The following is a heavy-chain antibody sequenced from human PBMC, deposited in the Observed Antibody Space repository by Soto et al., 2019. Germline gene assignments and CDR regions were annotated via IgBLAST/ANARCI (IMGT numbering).Heavy chain of an antibody. Sequence: EAQLLESGGELIQPGGSLRLSCAASGFTYSSHGMSWVRQAPGKGLEWIAGLSRGGGSTYYADSVKGRFTISRDNSKNTLELIMKSVRVEDTALCYCARDGQYRTDGFDIWGQGTMVTVSS. CDR3: ARDGQYRTDGFDI. CDR1: GFTYSSHG. J-gene: IGHJ3*02. V-gene: IGHV3-23*01. CDR2: LSRGGGST. D-gene: IGHD5-12*01.